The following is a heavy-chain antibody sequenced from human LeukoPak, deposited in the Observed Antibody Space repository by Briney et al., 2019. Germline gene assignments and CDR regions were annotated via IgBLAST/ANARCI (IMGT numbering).Heavy chain of an antibody. J-gene: IGHJ3*02. Sequence: SETLSLTCTVSGGSISSYYWSWIRQPPGKGLEWIGYIYYSGCTNYNPSLKSRVTISVDTSKNQFSLKLSSVTAADTAVYYCASSDTAMVNDAFDIWGQGTMVTVSS. CDR2: IYYSGCT. CDR3: ASSDTAMVNDAFDI. V-gene: IGHV4-59*01. CDR1: GGSISSYY. D-gene: IGHD5-18*01.